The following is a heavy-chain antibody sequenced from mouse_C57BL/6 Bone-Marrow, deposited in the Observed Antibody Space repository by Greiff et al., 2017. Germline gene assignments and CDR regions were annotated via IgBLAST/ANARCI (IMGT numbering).Heavy chain of an antibody. CDR1: GYTFTSYW. V-gene: IGHV1-59*01. J-gene: IGHJ2*01. CDR2: IDPSDSYT. D-gene: IGHD2-5*01. Sequence: VQLQQSGAELVRPGTSVKLSCKASGYTFTSYWMHWVKQRPGQGLEWIGVIDPSDSYTNYNQKFKGKATLTVDTSSSTAYMQLSSLTSEDSAVYYCARDYYSNYFDYWGQGTTLTVSS. CDR3: ARDYYSNYFDY.